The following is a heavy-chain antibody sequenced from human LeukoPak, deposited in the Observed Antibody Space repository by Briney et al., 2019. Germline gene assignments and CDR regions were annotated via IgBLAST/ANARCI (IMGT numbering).Heavy chain of an antibody. D-gene: IGHD3-10*01. Sequence: GESLKISCKASGYRFTTDYIGWVRQMPGKGLEWMGIIYPDDSETNYSPSFQGQVSMSVDKSITTAYLQWSSLKASDTAMYYCARQEDFLGFGALGDYYYGMDVWGQGTTVTVSS. CDR2: IYPDDSET. J-gene: IGHJ6*02. V-gene: IGHV5-51*01. CDR1: GYRFTTDY. CDR3: ARQEDFLGFGALGDYYYGMDV.